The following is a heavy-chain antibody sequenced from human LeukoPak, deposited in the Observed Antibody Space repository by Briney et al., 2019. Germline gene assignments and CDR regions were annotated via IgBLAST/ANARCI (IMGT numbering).Heavy chain of an antibody. D-gene: IGHD1-7*01. CDR2: IYYSGNT. CDR1: GVSISSYY. Sequence: SETLSLTCTVSGVSISSYYWSWIRQPPGKGLEWIGYIYYSGNTNYNPSLKSRVTILIDTSKNQFSLKLNSVTAADTAVYYCARETGTSNMDVWGQGTTVTVSS. J-gene: IGHJ6*02. CDR3: ARETGTSNMDV. V-gene: IGHV4-59*12.